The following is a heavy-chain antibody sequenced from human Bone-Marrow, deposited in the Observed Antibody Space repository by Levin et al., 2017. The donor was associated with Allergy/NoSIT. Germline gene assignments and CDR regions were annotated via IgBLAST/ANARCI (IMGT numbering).Heavy chain of an antibody. D-gene: IGHD6-13*01. CDR1: GGSISSYY. Sequence: GSLRLSCTVSGGSISSYYWSWIRQPPGKGLEWIGYIYYSGSTNYNPSLKSRVTVSVDTSKNQFSLKVSSVTAADTAVYYCARGHSSSWYAGFDPWGQGTLVTVSS. V-gene: IGHV4-59*01. CDR3: ARGHSSSWYAGFDP. J-gene: IGHJ5*02. CDR2: IYYSGST.